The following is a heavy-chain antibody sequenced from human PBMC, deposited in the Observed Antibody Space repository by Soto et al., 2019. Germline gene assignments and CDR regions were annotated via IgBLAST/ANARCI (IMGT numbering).Heavy chain of an antibody. V-gene: IGHV3-33*01. D-gene: IGHD1-1*01. CDR1: GFMSSNHA. CDR3: VRGDNWNDEASDY. J-gene: IGHJ4*02. Sequence: SLLHSCAASGFMSSNHAMHWVRQAPGKGLEWVAVIWSDGNNRYYADSVKGRFTISRDNSKNTVYLQMNSLRAEDTAVYYCVRGDNWNDEASDYWGQGT. CDR2: IWSDGNNR.